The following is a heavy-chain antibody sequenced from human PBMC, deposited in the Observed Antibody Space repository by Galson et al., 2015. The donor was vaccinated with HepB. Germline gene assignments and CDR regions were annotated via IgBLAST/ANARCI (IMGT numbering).Heavy chain of an antibody. D-gene: IGHD3-9*01. V-gene: IGHV5-10-1*01. Sequence: QSGAEVKKPGESLRISCKGSGYSFTSYWISWVRQMPGKGLEWMGRIDPSDSYTNYSPSFQGHVTISADKSISTAYLQWSSLKASDTAMYYCAITYYDILTGYYDDYWGQGTLVTVSS. J-gene: IGHJ4*02. CDR1: GYSFTSYW. CDR2: IDPSDSYT. CDR3: AITYYDILTGYYDDY.